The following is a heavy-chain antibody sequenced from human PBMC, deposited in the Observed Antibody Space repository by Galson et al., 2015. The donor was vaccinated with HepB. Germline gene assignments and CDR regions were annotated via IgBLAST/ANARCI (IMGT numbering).Heavy chain of an antibody. CDR3: ARDSGLGDSTGFYPSPFDY. V-gene: IGHV3-21*01. D-gene: IGHD3-22*01. CDR1: GFSFSSYR. J-gene: IGHJ4*02. Sequence: SLRLSCAASGFSFSSYRMNWVRQAPGKGLEWVSCISSSSSYIYYADSVKGRFTISRDNAKNSLFLQMNSLGAEDTAVYYCARDSGLGDSTGFYPSPFDYWGQGTLLTVSS. CDR2: ISSSSSYI.